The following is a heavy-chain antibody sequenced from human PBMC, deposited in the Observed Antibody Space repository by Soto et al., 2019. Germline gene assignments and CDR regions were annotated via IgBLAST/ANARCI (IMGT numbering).Heavy chain of an antibody. CDR3: AHRVLRTVFGLVTTTAIYFDF. CDR2: IYWDDDK. CDR1: GFSLTTRGVG. Sequence: QITLNESGPTVVRPTETLTLTCRFSGFSLTTRGVGVGWIRQSPGKAPEWLALIYWDDDKRYSASLKSRLTISKDTSKNQVVLTVSDLDPTETATYYCAHRVLRTVFGLVTTTAIYFDFWGQGTPVAVSS. D-gene: IGHD3-3*01. J-gene: IGHJ4*02. V-gene: IGHV2-5*02.